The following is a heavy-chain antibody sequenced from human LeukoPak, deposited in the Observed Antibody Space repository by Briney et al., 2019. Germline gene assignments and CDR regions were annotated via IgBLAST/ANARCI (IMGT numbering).Heavy chain of an antibody. CDR2: IYYSGNT. Sequence: SQTLSLTCTVSGASISSGDYYWSWIRQHPGKGLEWIGYIYYSGNTYYNPSLKSRFTISIDTSKNQFSLKLRSVTAADTAVYYCARVTDDYYDSSINYRLDYWGQGTLVTVSS. J-gene: IGHJ4*02. CDR3: ARVTDDYYDSSINYRLDY. D-gene: IGHD3-22*01. CDR1: GASISSGDYY. V-gene: IGHV4-31*03.